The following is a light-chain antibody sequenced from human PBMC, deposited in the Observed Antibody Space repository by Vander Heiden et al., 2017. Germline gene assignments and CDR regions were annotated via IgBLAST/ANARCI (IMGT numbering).Light chain of an antibody. V-gene: IGKV4-1*01. J-gene: IGKJ1*01. CDR1: QNVLYSSNNKNY. Sequence: GSLGERATINCKSSQNVLYSSNNKNYLAWYQQKPGQPSKLLIYWASTRESGVPDRFSGSGSGTDFTLTISSLQAEDVAVYYCQQYYNSPWTFGQGTKVEIK. CDR2: WAS. CDR3: QQYYNSPWT.